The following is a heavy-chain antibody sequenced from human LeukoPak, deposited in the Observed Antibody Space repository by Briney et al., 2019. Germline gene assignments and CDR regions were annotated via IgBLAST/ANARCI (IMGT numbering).Heavy chain of an antibody. V-gene: IGHV3-33*06. Sequence: QPGRSLRLSCAASGFTFSSYGMHWVRQAPGKGLEWVAVIWYDGSNKYYADSVKGRFTISRDNSKNTLYLQMNSLRPEDTAVYYCAKGRDSFDYWGQGTLVTVSS. J-gene: IGHJ4*02. D-gene: IGHD2-15*01. CDR1: GFTFSSYG. CDR3: AKGRDSFDY. CDR2: IWYDGSNK.